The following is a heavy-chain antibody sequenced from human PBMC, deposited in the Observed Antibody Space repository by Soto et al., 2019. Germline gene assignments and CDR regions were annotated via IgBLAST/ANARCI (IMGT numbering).Heavy chain of an antibody. Sequence: EVQLVESGGGLIQPGGSLRLSCAASGFTVSSNYMTWVRQAPGKGLEWVSVIFAAGDTYYADSVKGRFTISRDNSKNTLFLQMNSLRAEDTAIYYCARVEMSTIGFDYWGQGTLVTVSS. J-gene: IGHJ4*02. CDR2: IFAAGDT. CDR3: ARVEMSTIGFDY. V-gene: IGHV3-53*01. CDR1: GFTVSSNY.